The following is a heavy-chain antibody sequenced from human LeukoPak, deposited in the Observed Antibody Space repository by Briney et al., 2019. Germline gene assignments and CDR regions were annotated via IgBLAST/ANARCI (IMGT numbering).Heavy chain of an antibody. V-gene: IGHV3-9*01. CDR3: AKDMAVEMATTRGFDY. CDR2: ISWNSGSI. D-gene: IGHD5-24*01. CDR1: GFTFDDYA. Sequence: GRSLRLSCAASGFTFDDYAMHWVRQAPGKGLEWVSGISWNSGSIGYADSVKGRFTISRDNAKNSLYLQMNGLRAEDTALYYCAKDMAVEMATTRGFDYWGQGTLVTVSS. J-gene: IGHJ4*02.